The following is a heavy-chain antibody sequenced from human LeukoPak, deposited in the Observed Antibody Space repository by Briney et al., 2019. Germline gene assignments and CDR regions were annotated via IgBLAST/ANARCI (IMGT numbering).Heavy chain of an antibody. V-gene: IGHV3-23*01. CDR1: GFTFSSYA. CDR2: ISGSGGST. CDR3: AKEVSLSAAGTRGDFDY. D-gene: IGHD6-13*01. J-gene: IGHJ4*02. Sequence: GGSLRLSCAASGFTFSSYAMSWVRQAPGKGLVCVSSISGSGGSTYYADSVKGRFTISRDNSKNTLYLQMSSLRAEDTALYYCAKEVSLSAAGTRGDFDYWGQGTLVTVSS.